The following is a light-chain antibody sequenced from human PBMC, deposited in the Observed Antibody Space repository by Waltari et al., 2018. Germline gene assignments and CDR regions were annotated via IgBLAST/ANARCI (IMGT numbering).Light chain of an antibody. CDR2: DVV. Sequence: QSALTQPASVSGSLGQSITISCTGTHSDVGGYDHVSWYQHHPGKAPKVMIFDVVYRPLGVSNRFSGSKSGNTASLTISGLQAEDEADYYCISYTSRFDYVFGSGTKVTVL. V-gene: IGLV2-14*03. CDR3: ISYTSRFDYV. CDR1: HSDVGGYDH. J-gene: IGLJ1*01.